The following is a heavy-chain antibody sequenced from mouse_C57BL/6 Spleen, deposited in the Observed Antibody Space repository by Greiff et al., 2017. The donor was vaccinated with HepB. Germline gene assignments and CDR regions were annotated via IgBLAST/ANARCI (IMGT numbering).Heavy chain of an antibody. V-gene: IGHV3-6*01. CDR1: GYSITSGYY. Sequence: EVKLQESGPGLVKPSQSLSLTCSVTGYSITSGYYWNWIRQFPGNKLEWMGYISYDGSNNYNPSLKNRISITRDTSKNQFFLKLNSVTTEDTATYYCAREGVYGSSPWFAYWGQGTLVTVSA. D-gene: IGHD1-1*01. CDR3: AREGVYGSSPWFAY. J-gene: IGHJ3*01. CDR2: ISYDGSN.